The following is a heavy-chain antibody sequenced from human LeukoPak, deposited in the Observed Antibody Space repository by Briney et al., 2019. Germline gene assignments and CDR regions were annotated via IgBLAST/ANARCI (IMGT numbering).Heavy chain of an antibody. V-gene: IGHV1-18*01. J-gene: IGHJ4*02. CDR2: ISTQSGNT. CDR3: ARGAYGDK. D-gene: IGHD4-17*01. Sequence: VSCXAXXXTLTXXGINWMRQAPGQGLEWMGWISTQSGNTNYAQKVQGRLTLTTDRSTNTAYMELRSLRSDDTAVYYCARGAYGDKWGQGTMVTVSS. CDR1: XXTLTXXG.